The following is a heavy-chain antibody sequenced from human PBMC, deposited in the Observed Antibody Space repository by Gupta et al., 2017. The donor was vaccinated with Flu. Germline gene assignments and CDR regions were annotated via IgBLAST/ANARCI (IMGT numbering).Heavy chain of an antibody. V-gene: IGHV3-66*02. Sequence: EVQLVESGGDLVQPGGSLRISCAASGLVVTSNSLRWVRRAPGKGLEWFSISYSDGNTYYADSVKGRFTISRAHSRNTLYLQMNSLRAEDTAVYYCATMTTVTIFGLDVWGQGTTVTVSS. CDR3: ATMTTVTIFGLDV. CDR2: SYSDGNT. D-gene: IGHD4-17*01. J-gene: IGHJ6*02. CDR1: GLVVTSNS.